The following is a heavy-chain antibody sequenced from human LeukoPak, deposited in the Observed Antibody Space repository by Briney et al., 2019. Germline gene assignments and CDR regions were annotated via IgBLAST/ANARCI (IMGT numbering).Heavy chain of an antibody. CDR1: GFTVSSNY. J-gene: IGHJ4*02. D-gene: IGHD3-10*01. V-gene: IGHV3-53*01. CDR3: ARSDYYGSASYYKTLPSYFYD. CDR2: IYSGGST. Sequence: GGSLRLSCAASGFTVSSNYMSWVRQAPGKGLEWVSVIYSGGSTYYADSVKARFTISRDNSKNTLYLQMNSLRAEHTPVYYCARSDYYGSASYYKTLPSYFYDWGQGTLVTVSS.